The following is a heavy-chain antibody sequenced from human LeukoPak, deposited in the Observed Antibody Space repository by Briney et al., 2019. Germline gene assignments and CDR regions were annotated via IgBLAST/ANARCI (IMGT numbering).Heavy chain of an antibody. Sequence: GRCLRLSCAASGFTFSSYAIRWVRQAPGKGLGWVAVISYDGSNKYYAGSVKGRFTISRDNSKNTLYLQMNSLRAEDTAVYYCARGGVSIVEAFGYWGRGTLVTVSS. V-gene: IGHV3-30*04. CDR3: ARGGVSIVEAFGY. J-gene: IGHJ4*02. CDR1: GFTFSSYA. CDR2: ISYDGSNK. D-gene: IGHD3-22*01.